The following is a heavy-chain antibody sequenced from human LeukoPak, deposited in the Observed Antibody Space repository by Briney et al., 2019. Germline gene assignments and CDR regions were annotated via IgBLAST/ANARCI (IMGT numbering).Heavy chain of an antibody. J-gene: IGHJ6*03. D-gene: IGHD2-2*01. Sequence: ASVKVSCKASGYTFTSYGISWVRQAPGQGLEWMGWISAYNGNTNYAQKLQGRVTMTTDTSTSTAYMELRSLRSDDTAVYYCARDCSSTRGRCYYYMDVWGKGTTVTASS. CDR2: ISAYNGNT. CDR3: ARDCSSTRGRCYYYMDV. CDR1: GYTFTSYG. V-gene: IGHV1-18*01.